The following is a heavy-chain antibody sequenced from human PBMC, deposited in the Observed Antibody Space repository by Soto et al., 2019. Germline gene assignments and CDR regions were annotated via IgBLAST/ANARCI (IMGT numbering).Heavy chain of an antibody. D-gene: IGHD2-2*02. V-gene: IGHV1-3*01. CDR3: ARSLQIVPAAIAY. Sequence: ASVKVSCKASGYTFTSYAMHWVRQAPGQRLEWMGWINAGNGNTKYSQKFQGRVTITRDTSASTAYMELSSLRSEDTAVYYCARSLQIVPAAIAYWGQGTLVTVSS. CDR2: INAGNGNT. CDR1: GYTFTSYA. J-gene: IGHJ4*02.